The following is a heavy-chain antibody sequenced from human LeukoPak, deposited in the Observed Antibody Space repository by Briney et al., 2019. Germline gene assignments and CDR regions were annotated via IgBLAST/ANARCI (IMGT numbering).Heavy chain of an antibody. D-gene: IGHD3-22*01. J-gene: IGHJ4*02. CDR1: GYTFTAYY. Sequence: RASVKVSCKASGYTFTAYYIHWVRQAPGQGLEWMGWINPNSGGTKYAQKFQGRAPMTGDASIRTAYMELSSLTSDDTAVYYCARAYYYDSSGYYHYYFDYWGQGTLVTVSS. CDR2: INPNSGGT. CDR3: ARAYYYDSSGYYHYYFDY. V-gene: IGHV1-2*02.